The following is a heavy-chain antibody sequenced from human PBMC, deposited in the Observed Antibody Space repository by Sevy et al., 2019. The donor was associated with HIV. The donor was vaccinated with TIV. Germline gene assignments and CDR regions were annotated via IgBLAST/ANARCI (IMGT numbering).Heavy chain of an antibody. D-gene: IGHD6-19*01. CDR1: GYTFTSYG. V-gene: IGHV1-18*01. Sequence: ASVKVSCKASGYTFTSYGISWVRQAPGQGLEWMGWISTYNTVRNSAQKSHDRLTMTIDTSTSTAYMELRSLRSDDTAVYYCARSTQVAGRSNWFDPWGQGTLVTVSS. CDR3: ARSTQVAGRSNWFDP. CDR2: ISTYNTVR. J-gene: IGHJ5*02.